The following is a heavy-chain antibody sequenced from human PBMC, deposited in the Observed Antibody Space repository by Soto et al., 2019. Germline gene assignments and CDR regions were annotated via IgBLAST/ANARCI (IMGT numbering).Heavy chain of an antibody. D-gene: IGHD3-3*01. J-gene: IGHJ5*02. CDR3: ARSVFP. CDR2: IYYSGFT. Sequence: QVQLQESGPGLVKPSQTLSLTCTVSGGSITSCGYYWSWLRQHPGKGLEWIGYIYYSGFTYYNPALKSRVTISLDTSKNQFSLKLSSVTAADTAVYYCARSVFPWGQGTLVSVSS. V-gene: IGHV4-31*03. CDR1: GGSITSCGYY.